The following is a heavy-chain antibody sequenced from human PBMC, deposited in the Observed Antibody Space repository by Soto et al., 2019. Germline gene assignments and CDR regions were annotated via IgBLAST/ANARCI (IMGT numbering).Heavy chain of an antibody. J-gene: IGHJ4*02. CDR2: ISSSSSYI. CDR1: GFTFSSYS. CDR3: ATGSRGAFDY. Sequence: VGSLRLSCAASGFTFSSYSMNWVRQAPGKGLEWVSSISSSSSYIYYADSVKGRFTISRDNAKNSLYLQMNSLRAEDTAVYYCATGSRGAFDYCGQGTLVTVSS. V-gene: IGHV3-21*01. D-gene: IGHD2-15*01.